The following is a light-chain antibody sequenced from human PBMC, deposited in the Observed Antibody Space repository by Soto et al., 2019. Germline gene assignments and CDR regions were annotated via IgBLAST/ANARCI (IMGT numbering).Light chain of an antibody. Sequence: EIVLTQSPVTLSVSPGERVTLSCRASQSVSSNLAWYQQTPGQAPRLLIYGASARATGVPARFSGSGSGTEFTLTISSLQSEDFALYYCQQYNNWVTFGGGTQVEIE. CDR1: QSVSSN. J-gene: IGKJ4*01. CDR2: GAS. V-gene: IGKV3-15*01. CDR3: QQYNNWVT.